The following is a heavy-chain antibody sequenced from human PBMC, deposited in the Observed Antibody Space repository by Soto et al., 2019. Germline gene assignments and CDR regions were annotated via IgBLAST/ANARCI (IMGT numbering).Heavy chain of an antibody. D-gene: IGHD3-22*01. J-gene: IGHJ4*02. Sequence: GGSLRLSCAASGFTFSSYAMSWVRQAPGKGLEWVSAISGSGGSTYYADSVKGRFTISRDNSKNTLYLQMNSLRAEDTAVYYCAKDARWSYDSSGYYYGPEDYWGQGTLVTVSS. CDR2: ISGSGGST. V-gene: IGHV3-23*01. CDR1: GFTFSSYA. CDR3: AKDARWSYDSSGYYYGPEDY.